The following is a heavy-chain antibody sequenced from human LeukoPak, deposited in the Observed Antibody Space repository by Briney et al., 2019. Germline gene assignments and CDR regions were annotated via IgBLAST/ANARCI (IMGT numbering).Heavy chain of an antibody. D-gene: IGHD2-15*01. CDR1: GFTFSSYG. CDR2: IAYDGSNK. Sequence: GGSLRLSCAASGFTFSSYGMHWVRQAPGKGLEWVALIAYDGSNKYYADSVKGRFTISRDNSKNTLYLQMDSLRAEDTAVYYCAKRGAPTYYFDYWGQGTLVTVSS. J-gene: IGHJ4*02. V-gene: IGHV3-30*18. CDR3: AKRGAPTYYFDY.